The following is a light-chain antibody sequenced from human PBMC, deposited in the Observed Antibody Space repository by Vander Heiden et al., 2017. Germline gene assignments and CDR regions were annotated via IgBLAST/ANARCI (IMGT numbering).Light chain of an antibody. Sequence: IQLTRSPSSLSASVGDRVTITCRASQSISSYLNWYQQKPGKAPKLLIYAASSLQSGVPSRFSGSGSGTDFTLTISSLQPEDFATYYCQQSDSTPHTFGQGTKVEIK. J-gene: IGKJ1*01. CDR2: AAS. CDR3: QQSDSTPHT. V-gene: IGKV1-39*01. CDR1: QSISSY.